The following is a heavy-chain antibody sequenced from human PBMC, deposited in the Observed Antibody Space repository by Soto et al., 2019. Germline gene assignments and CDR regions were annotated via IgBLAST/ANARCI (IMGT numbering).Heavy chain of an antibody. Sequence: EVQLVESGGGLVKPGGSLRLSCAASGFTFSSYSMNWVRQAPGKGLEWVSSISSSSSYIYYADSVKGRFTISRDNAKNSLYLQMNSLRAEDTAVYYCARTIWFGETSFDYWGQGTLVTVSS. CDR1: GFTFSSYS. CDR2: ISSSSSYI. J-gene: IGHJ4*02. D-gene: IGHD3-10*01. CDR3: ARTIWFGETSFDY. V-gene: IGHV3-21*01.